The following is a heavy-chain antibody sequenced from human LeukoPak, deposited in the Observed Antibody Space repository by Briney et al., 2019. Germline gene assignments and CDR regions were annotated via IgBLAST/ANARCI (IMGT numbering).Heavy chain of an antibody. D-gene: IGHD4/OR15-4a*01. CDR1: GDSLFSRLAY. CDR2: TYYRSKWYN. CDR3: ARETMVGFVDY. J-gene: IGHJ4*02. Sequence: SQTLSLTCTSSGDSLFSRLAYWPCLRQSPSRGFEWLGRTYYRSKWYNDYAVSVKSRIMLNPDPSRNEFSLQLTSVTPEETALYFCARETMVGFVDYWGQGTMVTVSS. V-gene: IGHV6-1*01.